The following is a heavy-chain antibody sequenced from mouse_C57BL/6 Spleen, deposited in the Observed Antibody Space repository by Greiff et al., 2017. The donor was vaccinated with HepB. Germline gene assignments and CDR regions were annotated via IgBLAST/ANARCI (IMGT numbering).Heavy chain of an antibody. D-gene: IGHD2-4*01. J-gene: IGHJ4*01. V-gene: IGHV1-53*01. CDR3: ARPAIDYDGTSYAAMDD. CDR2: INPRNGGT. CDR1: GYTFTSYW. Sequence: QVQLQQPGTELVKPGASVKLSCKASGYTFTSYWMHWVKQRPGQGLEWIGNINPRNGGTNYNEKFKSKATLTVDKSSSTAYMQLSSLTSEDSAVYYCARPAIDYDGTSYAAMDDWGQGTSVTVSS.